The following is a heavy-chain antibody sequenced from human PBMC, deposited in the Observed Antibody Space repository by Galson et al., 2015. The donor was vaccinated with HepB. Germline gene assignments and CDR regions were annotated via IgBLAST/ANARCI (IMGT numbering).Heavy chain of an antibody. Sequence: TLSLTCTVSGGSMNNYFWSWIRQPPGKGLEWIGYINYSGSTKYNPSIKTRATISVDTSKNRFSLQLRSVTAADTAVYFCARSYYDILYHIDYWGQGTLVTVSS. CDR3: ARSYYDILYHIDY. CDR2: INYSGST. D-gene: IGHD3-9*01. J-gene: IGHJ4*02. V-gene: IGHV4-59*12. CDR1: GGSMNNYF.